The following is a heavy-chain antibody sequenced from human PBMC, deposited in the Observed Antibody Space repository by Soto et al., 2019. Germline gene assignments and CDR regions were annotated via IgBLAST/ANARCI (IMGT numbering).Heavy chain of an antibody. CDR2: ITSSGSGT. J-gene: IGHJ4*02. CDR1: GFIFSNYA. D-gene: IGHD2-21*01. Sequence: DVQLLDSGGDLVQPGGSLRLSCAASGFIFSNYAMSWVRQAPGKGLEWVSSITSSGSGTNYADSVKRRFIISRENSMSTRFLQMRRLRAEDTAIYYCVKSPASIKTFDYWGQGTLVTVSS. V-gene: IGHV3-23*01. CDR3: VKSPASIKTFDY.